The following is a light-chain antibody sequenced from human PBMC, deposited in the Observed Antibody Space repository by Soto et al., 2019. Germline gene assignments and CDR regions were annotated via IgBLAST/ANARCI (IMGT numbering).Light chain of an antibody. CDR1: SPDIGNNY. Sequence: QSVLTQPPSVSAAPGQKVTISCSGSSPDIGNNYVSWYQQVPGTAPKLLIYDNNKRPSGIPDRFSGSKSGTSATLDITGLQTGDEADYYCGTWDSSLSAGVFGGGTKLTVL. CDR2: DNN. J-gene: IGLJ2*01. V-gene: IGLV1-51*01. CDR3: GTWDSSLSAGV.